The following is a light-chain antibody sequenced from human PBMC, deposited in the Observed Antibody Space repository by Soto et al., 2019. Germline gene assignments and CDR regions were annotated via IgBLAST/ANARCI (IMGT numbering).Light chain of an antibody. J-gene: IGLJ2*01. Sequence: QSVLTQSSSASASLGSSVKLTCTLSSGHSSYIIAWHQQQPGKAPRYLMKLEGGESYTKGSGVPDRFSGSTSGADRYVTISNVPPEDEGDYYCETWDSDTVIFGGGTKVTVL. CDR3: ETWDSDTVI. V-gene: IGLV4-60*03. CDR1: SGHSSYI. CDR2: LEGGESY.